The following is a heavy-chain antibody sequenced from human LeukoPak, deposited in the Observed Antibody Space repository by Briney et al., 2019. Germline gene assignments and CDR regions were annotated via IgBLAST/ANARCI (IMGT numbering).Heavy chain of an antibody. CDR1: GYTFTGYY. Sequence: ASVKVSCKASGYTFTGYYMHWVRQAPGQGLEWMGWINPNSGGTNYAQKFQGRVTMTRDTSISTAYIELSRLRSDDTAVYYCARAYCGGDCYSGPFDPWGEGNLVTVSS. V-gene: IGHV1-2*02. CDR3: ARAYCGGDCYSGPFDP. CDR2: INPNSGGT. J-gene: IGHJ5*02. D-gene: IGHD2-21*02.